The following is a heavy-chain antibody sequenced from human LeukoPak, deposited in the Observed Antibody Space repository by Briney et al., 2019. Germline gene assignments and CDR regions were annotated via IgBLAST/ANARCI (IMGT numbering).Heavy chain of an antibody. CDR3: ARASSGWGYYYYYYMDV. V-gene: IGHV4-59*01. D-gene: IGHD6-19*01. Sequence: ETLSLTCTVSGGSISSYYWSWIRQPPGKGLEWIGYIYYSGSTNYNPSLKSRVTISVDTSKNQFSLKLSSVTAADTAVYYCARASSGWGYYYYYYMDVWGKGTTVTISS. CDR1: GGSISSYY. CDR2: IYYSGST. J-gene: IGHJ6*03.